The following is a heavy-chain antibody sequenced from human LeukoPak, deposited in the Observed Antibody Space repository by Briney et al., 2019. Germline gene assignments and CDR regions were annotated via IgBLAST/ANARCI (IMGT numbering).Heavy chain of an antibody. V-gene: IGHV4-39*07. CDR3: ARSTGKEIWFDP. Sequence: SSETLSLTCTVSGGSISSSSYYWGWIRQPPGKGLEWIGSIYYSGSTYYNPSLKSRVTISVDTSKNQFSLKLSSVTAADTAVYCCARSTGKEIWFDPWGQGTLVTVSS. J-gene: IGHJ5*02. D-gene: IGHD1-1*01. CDR2: IYYSGST. CDR1: GGSISSSSYY.